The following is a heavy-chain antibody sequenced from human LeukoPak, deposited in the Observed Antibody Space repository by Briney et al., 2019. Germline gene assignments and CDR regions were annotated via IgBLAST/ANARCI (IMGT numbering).Heavy chain of an antibody. CDR1: GGTFSSYA. D-gene: IGHD4-17*01. J-gene: IGHJ3*02. Sequence: ASVKVSCKASGGTFSSYAISWVRQAPGQGLEWMGGIIPIFGTANYAQKFQGRVTITADESTSTAYMELSSLRSEDTAVYYCARARTTTVTTGAFDIWGQGTMVTVSS. CDR3: ARARTTTVTTGAFDI. V-gene: IGHV1-69*13. CDR2: IIPIFGTA.